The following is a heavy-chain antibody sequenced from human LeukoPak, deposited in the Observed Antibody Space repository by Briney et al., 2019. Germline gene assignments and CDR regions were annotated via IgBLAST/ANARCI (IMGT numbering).Heavy chain of an antibody. D-gene: IGHD3-22*01. J-gene: IGHJ3*02. CDR1: GYTFTDYY. Sequence: ASVKVSCKASGYTFTDYYIHWVRQAPGQGLEWMGWVDPDSGATSYAQKFRGRVTMTRDTSISTAYMDLSRLRSDDTAVYFCAREYYDSSGRKHAFDIWGQGTMVTVSS. CDR3: AREYYDSSGRKHAFDI. V-gene: IGHV1-2*02. CDR2: VDPDSGAT.